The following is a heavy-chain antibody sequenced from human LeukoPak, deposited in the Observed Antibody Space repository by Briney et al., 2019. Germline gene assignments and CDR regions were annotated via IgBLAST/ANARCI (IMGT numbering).Heavy chain of an antibody. Sequence: SETLSLTCTVSGGSISSSSYYWSWIRQPPGKGLEWIGYIYYSGSTNYNPSLKSRVTISVDTSKNQFSLKLSSVTAADTAVYYCTANFDYWGQGTLVTVSS. J-gene: IGHJ4*02. CDR1: GGSISSSSYY. CDR2: IYYSGST. CDR3: TANFDY. V-gene: IGHV4-61*01.